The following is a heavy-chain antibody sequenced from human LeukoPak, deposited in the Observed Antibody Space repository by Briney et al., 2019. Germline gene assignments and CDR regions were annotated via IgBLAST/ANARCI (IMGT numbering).Heavy chain of an antibody. V-gene: IGHV3-23*01. CDR1: GITLSNYG. Sequence: GGSLRLSCAVSGITLSNYGMSWVRQAPGKGLEWVAGISDSGGRTNYADSAKGRFTISRDNPKNTLYLQMNSLRAEDTAVYFCAKRGVAIRVILVGFHKEAYYFDSWGQGALVTVSS. CDR3: AKRGVAIRVILVGFHKEAYYFDS. J-gene: IGHJ4*02. CDR2: ISDSGGRT. D-gene: IGHD3-22*01.